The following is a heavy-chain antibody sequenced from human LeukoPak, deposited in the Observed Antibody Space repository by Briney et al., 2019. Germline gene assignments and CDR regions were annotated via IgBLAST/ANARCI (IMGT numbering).Heavy chain of an antibody. Sequence: GASVKASCKASGGTFNSYAISWVRQAPGQGLEWMGGIIPVFGTAIYAQKFQGRVTITADESTSTAYMELSTLRSEDTAVYYCATSPYSSSWYFHWFDPWGQGTLVTVSS. CDR3: ATSPYSSSWYFHWFDP. D-gene: IGHD6-13*01. CDR1: GGTFNSYA. V-gene: IGHV1-69*13. CDR2: IIPVFGTA. J-gene: IGHJ5*02.